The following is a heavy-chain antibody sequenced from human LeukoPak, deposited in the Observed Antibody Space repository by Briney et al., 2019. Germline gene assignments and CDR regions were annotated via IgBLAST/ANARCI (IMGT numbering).Heavy chain of an antibody. CDR1: GGSISSYY. CDR3: ARDSGSYPHWFAP. CDR2: IFYSGIT. J-gene: IGHJ5*02. D-gene: IGHD1-26*01. V-gene: IGHV4-59*01. Sequence: SETLSLTCTVSGGSISSYYWNWIRQPPGKGLEWIGYIFYSGITNYSPSLKSRVTISVDTSKKQFSLELTSVTAADTAVYYCARDSGSYPHWFAPWGQGTLVTVSS.